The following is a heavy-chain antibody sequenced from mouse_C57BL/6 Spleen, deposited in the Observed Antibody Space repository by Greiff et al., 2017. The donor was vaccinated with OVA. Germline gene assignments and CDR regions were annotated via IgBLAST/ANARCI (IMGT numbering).Heavy chain of an antibody. CDR1: GFSLTSYA. CDR2: IWTGGGT. V-gene: IGHV2-9-1*01. CDR3: ARRTTMVKGYAMDY. D-gene: IGHD2-2*01. Sequence: VQLQQSGPGLVAPSQSLSITCTVSGFSLTSYAISWVRQPPGKGLEWLGVIWTGGGTNYNSALKSRLSISKDNSKSQVFLKMNSLQTDDTARYYCARRTTMVKGYAMDYWGQGTSVTVSS. J-gene: IGHJ4*01.